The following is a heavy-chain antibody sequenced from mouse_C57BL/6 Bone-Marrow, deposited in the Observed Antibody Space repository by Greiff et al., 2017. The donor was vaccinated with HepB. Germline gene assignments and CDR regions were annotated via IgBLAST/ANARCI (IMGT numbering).Heavy chain of an antibody. CDR3: TRGRYFYAMDY. CDR1: GFTFSDAW. D-gene: IGHD1-1*01. Sequence: EVKLVESGGGLVQPGGSMKLSCAASGFTFSDAWMDWVRQSPEKGLEWVAEIRNKANNPATYYAESVKGRFTISRDESKSGVNLQRNSLRAEDTGIYCGTRGRYFYAMDYWGQGTSVTVSS. J-gene: IGHJ4*01. CDR2: IRNKANNPAT. V-gene: IGHV6-6*01.